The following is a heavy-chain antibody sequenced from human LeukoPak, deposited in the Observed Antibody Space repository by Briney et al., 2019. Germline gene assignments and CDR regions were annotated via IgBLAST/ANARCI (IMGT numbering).Heavy chain of an antibody. D-gene: IGHD4-23*01. CDR2: ISTYIGNT. CDR3: ARVRDYGGHSDAFDI. CDR1: GYTFTNYG. J-gene: IGHJ3*02. V-gene: IGHV1-18*04. Sequence: GASVKVSCKASGYTFTNYGINWVRQAPGQGLEWMGWISTYIGNTNYAQKLQGRVTMTTDTSTSTAYMELRSLRSDDTAVYYCARVRDYGGHSDAFDIWGQGTMVTVSS.